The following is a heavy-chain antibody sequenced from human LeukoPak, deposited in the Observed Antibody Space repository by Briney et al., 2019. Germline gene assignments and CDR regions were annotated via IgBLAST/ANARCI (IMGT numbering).Heavy chain of an antibody. D-gene: IGHD3-9*01. CDR3: ASLVLRYFDWLLTDRPFDY. CDR2: ISYDGSNK. CDR1: GFTFSSYA. V-gene: IGHV3-30*04. Sequence: PGGSLRLSCAASGFTFSSYAMHWVRQAPGKGLEWVAVISYDGSNKYYTDSVKGRFTISRDNSKNTLYLQMNSLRAEDTAVYYCASLVLRYFDWLLTDRPFDYWGQGTLVTVSS. J-gene: IGHJ4*02.